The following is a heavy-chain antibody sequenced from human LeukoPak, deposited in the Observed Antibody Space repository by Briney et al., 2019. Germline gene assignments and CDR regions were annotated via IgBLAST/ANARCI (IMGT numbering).Heavy chain of an antibody. CDR2: IYHSGST. Sequence: SETLSLTCAVSGGSISSSNWWSWVRQPPGKGLEWIGEIYHSGSTNYNPSLKSRVTISVDKSKNQFSLKLSSVTAADTAVYYCARDGGFGQLVDYYYYYMDVWGKGTTVTVSS. J-gene: IGHJ6*03. V-gene: IGHV4-4*02. CDR1: GGSISSSNW. D-gene: IGHD6-6*01. CDR3: ARDGGFGQLVDYYYYYMDV.